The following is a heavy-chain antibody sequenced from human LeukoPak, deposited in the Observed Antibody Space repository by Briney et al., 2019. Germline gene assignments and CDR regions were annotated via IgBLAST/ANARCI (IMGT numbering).Heavy chain of an antibody. CDR3: ARGTYSRSWVFEY. D-gene: IGHD6-13*01. J-gene: IGHJ4*02. Sequence: PGGSLRLSCAASGFTVSSNYMSWVRQAPGKGLEWVSVIYSGGSTYYADSVKGRFTISRDNSKNTLYLQMNSLRAEDTAVYYCARGTYSRSWVFEYRGQGTLVNVS. V-gene: IGHV3-53*01. CDR1: GFTVSSNY. CDR2: IYSGGST.